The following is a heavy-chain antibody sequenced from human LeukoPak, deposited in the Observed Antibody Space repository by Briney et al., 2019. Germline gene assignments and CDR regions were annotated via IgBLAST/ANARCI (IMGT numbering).Heavy chain of an antibody. CDR3: AIQSSGGSWLYFDY. Sequence: ASVKVSCKASGYTFTSYDINWVRQATGQGLEWMGWMNPNSGNTGYAQKFQGRVTMTRNTSISTAYMELSSLRSEDTAVYYCAIQSSGGSWLYFDYWGQGTLVTVSS. CDR2: MNPNSGNT. CDR1: GYTFTSYD. J-gene: IGHJ4*02. V-gene: IGHV1-8*01. D-gene: IGHD2-15*01.